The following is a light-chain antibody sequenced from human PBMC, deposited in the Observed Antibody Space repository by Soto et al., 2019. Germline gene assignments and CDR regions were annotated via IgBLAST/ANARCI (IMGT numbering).Light chain of an antibody. CDR2: GAS. Sequence: EIVLTQSPATLSLSPGERATLSCRASQSVSSYLAWYQHKPGQSPRFLIYGASRRATGIPDRFSGSGTGTDFTLTISRVEPEDVAIYYCQQYSKSPITFGQGTRLEIK. V-gene: IGKV3-20*01. J-gene: IGKJ5*01. CDR3: QQYSKSPIT. CDR1: QSVSSY.